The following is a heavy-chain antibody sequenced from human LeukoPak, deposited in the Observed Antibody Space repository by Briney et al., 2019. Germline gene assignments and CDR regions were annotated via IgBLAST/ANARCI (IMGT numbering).Heavy chain of an antibody. CDR2: ISGSGDNT. CDR3: AKCWTSDGVCLNFDH. V-gene: IGHV3-23*01. CDR1: GLSFRSYG. Sequence: PGGSLRLPCEASGLSFRSYGMSWVRQAPGKGLEWVSGISGSGDNTYYTDSVKGRFTISRDNSKNTLYLQMNSLRVEDTAVYYCAKCWTSDGVCLNFDHWGQGALVTVSS. J-gene: IGHJ4*02. D-gene: IGHD2-8*01.